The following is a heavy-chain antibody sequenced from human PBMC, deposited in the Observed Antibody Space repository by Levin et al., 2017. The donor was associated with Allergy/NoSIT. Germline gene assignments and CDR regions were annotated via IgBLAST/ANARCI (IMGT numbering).Heavy chain of an antibody. J-gene: IGHJ3*02. CDR3: ARVPRRGFGELYDAFEI. CDR1: GGSFSGYY. Sequence: PSETLSLTCAVYGGSFSGYYWSWIRQPPGKGLEWIGEMSHSGDNKYNRSLKRRVTISVDTSKNQFSLKLKSVTAADTSVYYCARVPRRGFGELYDAFEIWGQGTMVTVSS. D-gene: IGHD3-10*01. CDR2: MSHSGDN. V-gene: IGHV4-34*01.